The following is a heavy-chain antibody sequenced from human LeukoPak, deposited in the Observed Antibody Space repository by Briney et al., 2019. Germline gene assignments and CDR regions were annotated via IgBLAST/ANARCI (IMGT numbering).Heavy chain of an antibody. J-gene: IGHJ4*02. CDR3: ARDWRNYIDF. D-gene: IGHD3-3*01. CDR2: INWNGVAA. CDR1: GFRFEDYD. V-gene: IGHV3-20*04. Sequence: GGSLRLSCEASGFRFEDYDMSWVRQAPGQGLEWVPGINWNGVAATYAVSVRGRFTISRDNAKNSMYLQMNNLRVEDTAMYFCARDWRNYIDFWGQGALVIVSS.